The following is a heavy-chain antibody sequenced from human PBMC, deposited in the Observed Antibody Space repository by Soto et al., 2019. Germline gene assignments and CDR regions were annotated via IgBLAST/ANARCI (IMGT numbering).Heavy chain of an antibody. D-gene: IGHD6-6*01. CDR2: IIPIFGTA. J-gene: IGHJ5*02. CDR3: AGGPSTAARHLGWFDP. Sequence: ASVKVSCKASGGTYSSYAISWVRQAPGQGLEWMGGIIPIFGTANYAQKFQRRVTITADESTSTAYMELSSLRSEDTAVYYCAGGPSTAARHLGWFDPWDQGTMVTVSS. V-gene: IGHV1-69*13. CDR1: GGTYSSYA.